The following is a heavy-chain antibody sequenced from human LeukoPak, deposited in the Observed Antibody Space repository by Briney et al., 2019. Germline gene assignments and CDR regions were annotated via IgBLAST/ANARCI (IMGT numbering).Heavy chain of an antibody. V-gene: IGHV3-33*01. CDR1: GFTFSSYG. J-gene: IGHJ4*02. Sequence: PGRSLRLSCAASGFTFSSYGMHWVRQAPGKGLEWVAVIWYDGSNKYYADSVKGRFTISRDNSKNTLYLQMNSLRAEDTAVYYCAREGCSSTSCWGSFDYWGQGTLVTVSS. CDR3: AREGCSSTSCWGSFDY. CDR2: IWYDGSNK. D-gene: IGHD2-2*01.